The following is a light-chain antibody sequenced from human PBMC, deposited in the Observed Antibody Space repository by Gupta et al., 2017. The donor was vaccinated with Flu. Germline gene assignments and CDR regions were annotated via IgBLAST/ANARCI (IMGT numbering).Light chain of an antibody. CDR3: QQYDSYSLT. CDR1: QSLSSW. CDR2: KAS. V-gene: IGKV1-5*03. J-gene: IGKJ4*01. Sequence: HSTLSAYVGDRVTITCRASQSLSSWLAWYQQKPRKAPNLLIYKASNLESGVPSRFSGSGSGTEFTLTISSLQPDDFATYYCQQYDSYSLTFGGGTKVEI.